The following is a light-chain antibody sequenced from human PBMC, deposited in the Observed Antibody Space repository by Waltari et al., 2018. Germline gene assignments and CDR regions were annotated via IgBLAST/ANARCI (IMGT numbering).Light chain of an antibody. CDR3: QTWDSNIFV. CDR2: ADS. J-gene: IGLJ1*01. Sequence: SFELTQPSSVSVSPGQTASIACSGDHLGSKWTSWYQQKAGQSPVLVIYADSERPSGVPGRFSAARSGDTVTLNISGTQDLDEADYYCQTWDSNIFVFGPGTKVTV. V-gene: IGLV3-1*01. CDR1: HLGSKW.